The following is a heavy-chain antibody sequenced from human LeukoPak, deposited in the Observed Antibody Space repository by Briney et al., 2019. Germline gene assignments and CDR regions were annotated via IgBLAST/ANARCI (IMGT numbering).Heavy chain of an antibody. D-gene: IGHD3-10*01. J-gene: IGHJ6*02. CDR2: ISYDGSNK. CDR1: GFTFSSYA. CDR3: AKDRGSGIRRFYGMDV. Sequence: GGSLRLSCAASGFTFSSYAMHWVRQAPGKGLEWVAVISYDGSNKYYADSVKGRFTISRDNSKNTLYLQMNSLRAEDTAVYYCAKDRGSGIRRFYGMDVWGQGTTVTVSS. V-gene: IGHV3-30-3*01.